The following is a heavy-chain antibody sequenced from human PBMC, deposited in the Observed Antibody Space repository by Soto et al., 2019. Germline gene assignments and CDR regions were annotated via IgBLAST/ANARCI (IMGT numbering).Heavy chain of an antibody. CDR2: ISAYNGNA. CDR1: GYGFTIYG. Sequence: ASVRFSCKASGYGFTIYGLSWVRQAPGQGLEWMAWISAYNGNANYAQKFQGRVTMTTDTSTSTAYMELRSLRSDDTAVYYCARVYFVVAGKTSAFDIWGQGTMVTVSS. J-gene: IGHJ3*02. V-gene: IGHV1-18*01. CDR3: ARVYFVVAGKTSAFDI. D-gene: IGHD6-19*01.